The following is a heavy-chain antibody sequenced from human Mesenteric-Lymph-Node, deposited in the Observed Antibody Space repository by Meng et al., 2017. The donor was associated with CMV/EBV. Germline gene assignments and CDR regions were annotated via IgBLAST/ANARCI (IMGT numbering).Heavy chain of an antibody. D-gene: IGHD3-3*01. V-gene: IGHV4-34*01. CDR1: GGSFSGYY. Sequence: SETLSLTCAVYGGSFSGYYWSWIRQPPGKGLEWIGEINHSGSTRYNPSLKSRVTTSVDTSKNQFSLKLTSVTAADTAVYYCTRAVFGVLTYYFDCWGQGTLVTVSS. CDR3: TRAVFGVLTYYFDC. J-gene: IGHJ4*02. CDR2: INHSGST.